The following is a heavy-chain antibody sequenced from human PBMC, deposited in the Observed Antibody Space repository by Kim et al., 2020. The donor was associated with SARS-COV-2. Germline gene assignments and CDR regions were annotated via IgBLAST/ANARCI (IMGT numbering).Heavy chain of an antibody. V-gene: IGHV1-18*04. D-gene: IGHD3-10*01. CDR2: ISAYNGNT. J-gene: IGHJ3*02. Sequence: ASVKVSCKASGYTFTSYGISWVRQAPGQGLEWMGWISAYNGNTNYAQKLQGRVTMTTDTSTSTAYMELRSLRSDDTAVYYCARDHITMVRGVNAFDIWGQGTMVTVSS. CDR3: ARDHITMVRGVNAFDI. CDR1: GYTFTSYG.